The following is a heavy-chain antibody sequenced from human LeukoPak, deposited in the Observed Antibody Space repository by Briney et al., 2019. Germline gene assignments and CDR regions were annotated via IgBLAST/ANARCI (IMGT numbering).Heavy chain of an antibody. J-gene: IGHJ5*02. CDR3: ARAGCSSTSCYPGYDWFDP. D-gene: IGHD2-2*01. CDR2: ISSSSSYI. Sequence: GGSLRLSCAASGSTFSSYSMNWVRQAPGKGLEWVSSISSSSSYIYYADSVKGRFTVSRDNAKNSLYLQMNSLRAEDTAVYYCARAGCSSTSCYPGYDWFDPWGQGTLVTVSS. V-gene: IGHV3-21*01. CDR1: GSTFSSYS.